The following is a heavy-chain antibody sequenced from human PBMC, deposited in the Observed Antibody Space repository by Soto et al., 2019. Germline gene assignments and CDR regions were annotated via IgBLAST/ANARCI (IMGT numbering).Heavy chain of an antibody. J-gene: IGHJ6*02. CDR3: VRDLSDYGDYYNMDV. CDR2: INPSAGSS. V-gene: IGHV1-46*01. Sequence: ASVKVSCKASGYTFTKYYIHWVRQAPGQGLEWMGMINPSAGSSSYARKFQGRVTVTRDTSTTTVYIDLSGLKSEDTAVYYCVRDLSDYGDYYNMDVWGQGTTVTV. CDR1: GYTFTKYY. D-gene: IGHD4-17*01.